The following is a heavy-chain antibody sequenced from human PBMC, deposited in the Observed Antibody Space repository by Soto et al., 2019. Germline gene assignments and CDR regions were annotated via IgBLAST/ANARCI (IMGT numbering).Heavy chain of an antibody. CDR2: ISYEGSNK. J-gene: IGHJ4*02. D-gene: IGHD1-7*01. V-gene: IGHV3-30*18. CDR3: AKVIRTTTVRYIDY. CDR1: GFPFSNYG. Sequence: GGSLRLSCAASGFPFSNYGMHWVRQGQGKGLEGVAVISYEGSNKYYADSVKGRFTISRDNSKNTLYLQMNSLRAEDTAVYYCAKVIRTTTVRYIDYWGQGTLVTVSS.